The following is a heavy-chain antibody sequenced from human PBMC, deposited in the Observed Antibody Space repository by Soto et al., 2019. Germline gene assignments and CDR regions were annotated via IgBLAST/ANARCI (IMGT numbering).Heavy chain of an antibody. Sequence: GESLKISCXGSGYSFTSYWISWVRQMPGKGLEWMGRIDPSDSYTNYSPSFQGHVTISADKSISTAYLQWSSLKASDTAMYYCAGQYPPARYYYYYYGMDVWGQGTTVTVSS. J-gene: IGHJ6*02. CDR1: GYSFTSYW. CDR2: IDPSDSYT. CDR3: AGQYPPARYYYYYYGMDV. V-gene: IGHV5-10-1*01.